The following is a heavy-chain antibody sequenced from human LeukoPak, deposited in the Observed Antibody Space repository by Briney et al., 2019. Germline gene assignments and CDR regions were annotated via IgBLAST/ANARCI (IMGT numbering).Heavy chain of an antibody. V-gene: IGHV3-53*01. Sequence: GGSLRLSCAASGFTVSSNYMSWVRQAPGKGLEWVSVIYSGGSTYYADSVKGRFTIYRDNSKNTLYLQMNGLRAEDTAVYYCARASSYGDYVGFGGQGTLVTVSS. CDR2: IYSGGST. D-gene: IGHD4-17*01. CDR1: GFTVSSNY. CDR3: ARASSYGDYVGF. J-gene: IGHJ4*02.